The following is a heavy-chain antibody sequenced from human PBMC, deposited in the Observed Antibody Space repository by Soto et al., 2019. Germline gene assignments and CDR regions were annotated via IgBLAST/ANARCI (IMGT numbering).Heavy chain of an antibody. V-gene: IGHV4-34*01. Sequence: SETLSLTCAVYGGSFSGYYWSWIRQPPGKGLEWIGEINHSGSTNYNPSLKSRVTISVDTSKNQFSLKLSSVTAADTAVYYCARAVWFGELYFDYWGQGTLVTVSS. J-gene: IGHJ4*02. CDR1: GGSFSGYY. D-gene: IGHD3-10*01. CDR3: ARAVWFGELYFDY. CDR2: INHSGST.